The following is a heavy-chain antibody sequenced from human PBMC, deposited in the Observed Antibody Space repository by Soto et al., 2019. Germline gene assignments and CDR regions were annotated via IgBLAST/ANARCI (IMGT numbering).Heavy chain of an antibody. D-gene: IGHD3-3*01. Sequence: ASVKVSCKASGYTFTSYDINWVRQATGQGLEWMGWMNPNSGITDFAQKFQGRITMTGNTSISTAYMELSSLRSEDTAVYYCARAQTTKAVKFWELQREHWFDTWGQGTLVTVSS. V-gene: IGHV1-8*01. J-gene: IGHJ5*02. CDR1: GYTFTSYD. CDR3: ARAQTTKAVKFWELQREHWFDT. CDR2: MNPNSGIT.